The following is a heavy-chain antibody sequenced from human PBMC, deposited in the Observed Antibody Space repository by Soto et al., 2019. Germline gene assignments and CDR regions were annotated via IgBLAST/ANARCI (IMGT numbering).Heavy chain of an antibody. CDR2: IKSKTDGGTT. J-gene: IGHJ4*02. D-gene: IGHD3-22*01. Sequence: GGSLKISCAAPGFTFSNPWMNWVRQAPGKGLEWVGRIKSKTDGGTTDYAAPVKGRFTISRDDSKNTLYLQMNSLKTEDTAVYYCTTHLPYYYDSSGYYGGAPFDYWGQGTLVTVSS. CDR3: TTHLPYYYDSSGYYGGAPFDY. CDR1: GFTFSNPW. V-gene: IGHV3-15*07.